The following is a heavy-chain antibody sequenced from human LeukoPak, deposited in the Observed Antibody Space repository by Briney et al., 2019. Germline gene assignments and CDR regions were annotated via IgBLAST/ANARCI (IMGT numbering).Heavy chain of an antibody. Sequence: EASVKVSCKASGGTFNSYVFTWVRQAPGHGLEFMGGIIPIFGAPNYAQKFQGRLSITADESTRTAYMELSSLTSEDTAVYYCARSNEILTGYYGRHWGQGTLVTVSS. V-gene: IGHV1-69*13. J-gene: IGHJ4*02. CDR1: GGTFNSYV. CDR2: IIPIFGAP. CDR3: ARSNEILTGYYGRH. D-gene: IGHD3-9*01.